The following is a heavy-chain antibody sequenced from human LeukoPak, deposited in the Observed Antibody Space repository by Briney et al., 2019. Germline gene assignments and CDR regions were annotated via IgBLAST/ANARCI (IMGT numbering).Heavy chain of an antibody. Sequence: GGSLRLSCAASGFTFSSYEMNWVRQAPGKGLEWVSYISSSGSTIYYADSVKGRFTISRDNAKNSLYLQMNSLRAEDTAVYYCARGRYCSSTSCYPWVYYFDYWGQGTLVTVSS. V-gene: IGHV3-48*03. CDR3: ARGRYCSSTSCYPWVYYFDY. CDR1: GFTFSSYE. J-gene: IGHJ4*02. D-gene: IGHD2-2*01. CDR2: ISSSGSTI.